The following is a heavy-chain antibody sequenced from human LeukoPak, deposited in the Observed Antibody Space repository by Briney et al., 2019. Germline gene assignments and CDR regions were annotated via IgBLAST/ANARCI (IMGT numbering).Heavy chain of an antibody. CDR3: ARDVDGWFDP. V-gene: IGHV3-30*04. Sequence: PGRSLRLSCAASGFTFSSYAMHWVRQAPGKGLEWVAVIPYDGSNKYYADSVKGRFTISRDNSKNTLYLQMNSLRAEDTAVYYCARDVDGWFDPWGQGTPVTVSS. J-gene: IGHJ5*02. CDR1: GFTFSSYA. CDR2: IPYDGSNK.